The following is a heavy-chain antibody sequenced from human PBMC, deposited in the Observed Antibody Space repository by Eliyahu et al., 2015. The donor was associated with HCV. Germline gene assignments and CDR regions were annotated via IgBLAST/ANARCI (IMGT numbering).Heavy chain of an antibody. V-gene: IGHV3-30*02. J-gene: IGHJ3*02. D-gene: IGHD3-22*01. Sequence: FTISRDISKNTVYLQMNSLSPEDTAVYYCAKSPGGDYYDRSGSRKSFDIWGQGTMVTVSS. CDR3: AKSPGGDYYDRSGSRKSFDI.